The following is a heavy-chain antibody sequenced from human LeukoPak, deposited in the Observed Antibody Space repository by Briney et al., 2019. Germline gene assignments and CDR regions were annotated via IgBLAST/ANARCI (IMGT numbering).Heavy chain of an antibody. CDR1: GGSFSGYY. V-gene: IGHV4-34*01. Sequence: SETLSLTCAVYGGSFSGYYWSWIRQPPGKGLEWIGEINHSGSTNYNPSLKSRVTISVDTSKNQFSLKLSSVTAADTAVYFCARYVVYGSGKYYFDYWGQGSLVTVSS. CDR2: INHSGST. D-gene: IGHD3-10*01. CDR3: ARYVVYGSGKYYFDY. J-gene: IGHJ4*02.